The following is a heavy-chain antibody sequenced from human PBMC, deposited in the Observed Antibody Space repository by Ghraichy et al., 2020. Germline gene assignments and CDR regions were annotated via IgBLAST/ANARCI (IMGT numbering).Heavy chain of an antibody. V-gene: IGHV4-39*01. CDR2: IYYSGST. CDR3: ARRYGSGSYEFDY. D-gene: IGHD3-10*01. Sequence: SQTLSLTCTVSGGSISSSSYYWGWIRQPPGKGLEWIGSIYYSGSTYYNPSLKSRVTISVDTSKNQFSLKLSSVTAADTAVYYCARRYGSGSYEFDYWGQGTLVTVSS. CDR1: GGSISSSSYY. J-gene: IGHJ4*02.